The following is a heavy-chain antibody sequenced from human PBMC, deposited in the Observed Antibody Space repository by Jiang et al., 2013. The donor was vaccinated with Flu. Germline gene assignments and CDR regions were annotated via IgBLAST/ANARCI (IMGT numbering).Heavy chain of an antibody. D-gene: IGHD6-13*01. V-gene: IGHV2-5*02. CDR1: GFSLSTSGVG. J-gene: IGHJ3*02. CDR3: ARGYSSSPTTAFDI. Sequence: LVKPTQTLTLTCTFSGFSLSTSGVGVGWIRQPPGKALEWLAFIYWDDSKRYSPSPKSRLTITKDTSKNQVVLTMTNMDPVDTATYYCARGYSSSPTTAFDIWGQGTMVTVSS. CDR2: IYWDDSK.